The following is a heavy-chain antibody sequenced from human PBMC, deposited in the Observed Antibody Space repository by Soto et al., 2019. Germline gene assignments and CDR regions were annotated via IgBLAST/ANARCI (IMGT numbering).Heavy chain of an antibody. V-gene: IGHV4-59*08. D-gene: IGHD6-13*01. CDR2: IYYSGST. CDR1: GGSISSYY. Sequence: PSETLSLTCTVSGGSISSYYWSWVRQPPGKGLEWIGYIYYSGSTNYNPSLKSRVTISVDTSKNQFSLKLSSVTAADTAVYYCATGGGSSWSRGWFDPWGQGTLVTDS. CDR3: ATGGGSSWSRGWFDP. J-gene: IGHJ5*02.